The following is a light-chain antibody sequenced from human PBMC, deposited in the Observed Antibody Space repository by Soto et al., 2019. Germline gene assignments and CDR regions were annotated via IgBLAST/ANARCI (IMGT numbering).Light chain of an antibody. CDR1: SSNIGSNT. CDR2: STS. J-gene: IGLJ1*01. V-gene: IGLV1-44*01. Sequence: QSVLTEPPSASVSPGQIVAISCFGSSSNIGSNTVTCYQQRPGTAPKLLIYSTSQRSSGVPGRFSGSKSGASASLSISGLQSEDEADYYCAAWDDRLDVYVFGTGTKVTVL. CDR3: AAWDDRLDVYV.